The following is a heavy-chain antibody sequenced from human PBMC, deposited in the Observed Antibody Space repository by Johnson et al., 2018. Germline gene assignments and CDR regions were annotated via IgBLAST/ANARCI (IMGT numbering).Heavy chain of an antibody. D-gene: IGHD4-17*01. V-gene: IGHV3-15*01. CDR2: IKSKADGGTT. CDR1: GFTLSNAW. J-gene: IGHJ6*03. Sequence: EVQLVESGGGLVKPGGSLRVSCAASGFTLSNAWMSWVRQAPEKGLEWVGRIKSKADGGTTDYAAPVKGRFTISRDNSKNTLYLQMNSLRAEDTAVYYCAKDGQGYGDYDYYYYMDVWGKGTTVTVSS. CDR3: AKDGQGYGDYDYYYYMDV.